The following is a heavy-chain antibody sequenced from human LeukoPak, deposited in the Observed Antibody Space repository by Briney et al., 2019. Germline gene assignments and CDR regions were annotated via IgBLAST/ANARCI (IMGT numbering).Heavy chain of an antibody. CDR2: IYYSGST. CDR1: GGSISSYY. D-gene: IGHD6-6*01. J-gene: IGHJ6*02. V-gene: IGHV4-59*12. Sequence: SSETLSLTCTVSGGSISSYYWSWIRQPPGKGLEWLGDIYYSGSTNYNPSLKSRVTISVDTSKNQFSLKLSSVTAADTAVYYCARGLVDAASSSSLVPDYYYYGMDVWGQGTTVTVSS. CDR3: ARGLVDAASSSSLVPDYYYYGMDV.